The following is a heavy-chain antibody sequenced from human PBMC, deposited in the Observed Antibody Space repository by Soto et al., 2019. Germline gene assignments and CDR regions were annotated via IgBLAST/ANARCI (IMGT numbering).Heavy chain of an antibody. V-gene: IGHV3-73*01. J-gene: IGHJ4*02. CDR1: GFTFHGST. D-gene: IGHD6-6*01. CDR3: TTTPNVPIDY. Sequence: GESLKISCVGSGFTFHGSTMHWVRQASGKGLEWIGLISIKPNNYATEYAASVRGRFTFSRDDSKGIAYLQMNSLKTEDTAVYYCTTTPNVPIDYWGQGTLVTVSS. CDR2: ISIKPNNYAT.